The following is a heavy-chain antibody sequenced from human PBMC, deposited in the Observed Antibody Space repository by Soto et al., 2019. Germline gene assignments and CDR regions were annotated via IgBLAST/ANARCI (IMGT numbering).Heavy chain of an antibody. V-gene: IGHV1-8*01. CDR1: GYTFSSYD. CDR3: ASVTYSIRHNCFDS. Sequence: SVKVSCKAAGYTFSSYDINWVRQAPGQGLEWMGWMNPNSGNTGYAQKFQGRVTMTRNTSISTAYMELSSLRSEDTAVYYCASVTYSIRHNCFDSWGQGVLVTV. J-gene: IGHJ5*01. CDR2: MNPNSGNT. D-gene: IGHD1-26*01.